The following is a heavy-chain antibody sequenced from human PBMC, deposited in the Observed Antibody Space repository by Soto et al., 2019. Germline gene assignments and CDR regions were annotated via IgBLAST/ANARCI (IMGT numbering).Heavy chain of an antibody. CDR3: ARGRVVWSSINFDY. V-gene: IGHV4-59*01. D-gene: IGHD2-2*01. CDR1: GGSISSYY. CDR2: IYYSGST. J-gene: IGHJ4*02. Sequence: SWETLSLTCTVSGGSISSYYWSWIRQPPGKGLEWIGYIYYSGSTNYNPSLKSRVTISVDTSKNQFSLKLSSVTAADTAVYYCARGRVVWSSINFDYWGQGTLVTVSS.